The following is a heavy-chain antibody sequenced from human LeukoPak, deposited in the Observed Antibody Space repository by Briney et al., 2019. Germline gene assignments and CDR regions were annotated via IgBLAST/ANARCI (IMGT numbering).Heavy chain of an antibody. J-gene: IGHJ4*02. D-gene: IGHD6-19*01. CDR3: ARLTPGYSSGWYRHNYGFYFDY. CDR2: INHSGST. V-gene: IGHV4-34*01. Sequence: SETLSLTCAVHGGSFSGYYWSWIRQPPGKGLEWIGEINHSGSTNYNPSLKSRVTISVDTSKNQFSLKLSSVTAADTAVYYCARLTPGYSSGWYRHNYGFYFDYWGQGTLVTVSS. CDR1: GGSFSGYY.